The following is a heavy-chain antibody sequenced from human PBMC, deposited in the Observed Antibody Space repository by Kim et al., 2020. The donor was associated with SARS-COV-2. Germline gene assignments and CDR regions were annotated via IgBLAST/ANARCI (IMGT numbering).Heavy chain of an antibody. V-gene: IGHV3-23*01. D-gene: IGHD3-22*01. Sequence: KGRFTISRDNSKNTLFLKMNSLRAEDTAVYYCAKLPGYYYESSAYFYFDYWGQGTLVTVSS. CDR3: AKLPGYYYESSAYFYFDY. J-gene: IGHJ4*02.